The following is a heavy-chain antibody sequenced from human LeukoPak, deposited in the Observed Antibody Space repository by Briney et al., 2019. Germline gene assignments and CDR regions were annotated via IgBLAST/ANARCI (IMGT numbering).Heavy chain of an antibody. V-gene: IGHV4-38-2*02. J-gene: IGHJ4*02. CDR3: ARDLVGATGYFDY. CDR1: GYSISSGYY. D-gene: IGHD1-26*01. CDR2: IYHSGST. Sequence: SETLSLTCTVSGYSISSGYYWGWIRQPPGKGLEWIGSIYHSGSTYYNPSLKSRVTIPVDTSKNQFSLKLSSVTAADTAVYYCARDLVGATGYFDYWGQGTLVTVSS.